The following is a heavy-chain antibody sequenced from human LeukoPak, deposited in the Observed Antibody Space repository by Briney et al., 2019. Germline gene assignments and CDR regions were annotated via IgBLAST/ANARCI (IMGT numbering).Heavy chain of an antibody. Sequence: SETLSLTCAVYGGSFSGYYWSWIRQPPGKGLEWIGEINHSGSTNYNPSLKSRVTISVDTSKNQFSLKLSSVTAADTAVYYCARSDYSNYGSPGYYYYYMDVWGKGTTVTVSS. CDR3: ARSDYSNYGSPGYYYYYMDV. CDR2: INHSGST. V-gene: IGHV4-34*01. D-gene: IGHD4-11*01. J-gene: IGHJ6*03. CDR1: GGSFSGYY.